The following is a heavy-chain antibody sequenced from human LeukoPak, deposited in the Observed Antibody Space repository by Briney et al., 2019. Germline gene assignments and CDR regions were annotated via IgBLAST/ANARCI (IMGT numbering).Heavy chain of an antibody. CDR3: ARDGIAAAGHNSFDP. J-gene: IGHJ5*02. CDR1: GFTFISYG. CDR2: IWYDGSNK. V-gene: IGHV3-33*01. Sequence: GGSLTLSWASAGFTFISYGMHWVRQAPGRGLERWAVIWYDGSNKYYADCVKCRFTLSRDNSKHTLYRQMNSLRAEDTAVYYCARDGIAAAGHNSFDPWGQGTLVTVSS. D-gene: IGHD6-13*01.